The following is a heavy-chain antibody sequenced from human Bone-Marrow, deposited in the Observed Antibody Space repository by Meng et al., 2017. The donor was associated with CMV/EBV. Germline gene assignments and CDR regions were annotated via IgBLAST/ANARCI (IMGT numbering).Heavy chain of an antibody. Sequence: SWISQPPGKGLEWIGEINHSGSTNYNPSLKSRVTISVDTSKNQFSLKLSSATAADTAVYYCARAPRLAYCGGDCYGNWFDPWGQGTLVTVSS. CDR2: INHSGST. D-gene: IGHD2-21*01. CDR3: ARAPRLAYCGGDCYGNWFDP. V-gene: IGHV4-34*01. J-gene: IGHJ5*02.